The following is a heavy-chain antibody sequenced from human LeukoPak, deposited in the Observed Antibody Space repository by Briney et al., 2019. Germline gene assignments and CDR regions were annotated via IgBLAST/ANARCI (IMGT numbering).Heavy chain of an antibody. V-gene: IGHV1-18*01. J-gene: IGHJ5*02. CDR1: GYTFINYG. CDR3: ARAGAEVTRFVAP. Sequence: ASVKVSCKASGYTFINYGVSWARQAPGQGVEWMGWISAKNGDTNYAQNFQGRVAMTTDTSMSTAYMELRSLRSDDTAVYYCARAGAEVTRFVAPWGQGTLVTVSS. D-gene: IGHD4-17*01. CDR2: ISAKNGDT.